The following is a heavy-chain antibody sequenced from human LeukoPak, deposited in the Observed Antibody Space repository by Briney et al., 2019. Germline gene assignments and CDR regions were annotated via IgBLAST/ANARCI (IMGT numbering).Heavy chain of an antibody. CDR1: GFIFSNYW. Sequence: PGGSLRLSCTASGFIFSNYWMSWVRQAPGKGLEWVANIKLDGSEKYYADSVKGRFTISRDNAKNSLYLQMNSLRAEDTAVYYCARDLSVAGVYWGQGTLVTVSS. J-gene: IGHJ4*02. CDR2: IKLDGSEK. D-gene: IGHD6-19*01. CDR3: ARDLSVAGVY. V-gene: IGHV3-7*01.